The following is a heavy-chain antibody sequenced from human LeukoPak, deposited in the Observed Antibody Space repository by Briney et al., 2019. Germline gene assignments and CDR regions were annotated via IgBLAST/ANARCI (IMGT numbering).Heavy chain of an antibody. CDR3: TRDHLAADGSDAFDI. V-gene: IGHV1-18*04. D-gene: IGHD6-13*01. J-gene: IGHJ3*02. CDR2: ISPYNSNT. Sequence: ASVKVSCKASGYIFTRTGINWVRQAPGQGLEWMGWISPYNSNTKYAQKFQGRVTVTTDTSTTTAYMDLRSLRSDDTAVYYCTRDHLAADGSDAFDIWGQGTMVTVSS. CDR1: GYIFTRTG.